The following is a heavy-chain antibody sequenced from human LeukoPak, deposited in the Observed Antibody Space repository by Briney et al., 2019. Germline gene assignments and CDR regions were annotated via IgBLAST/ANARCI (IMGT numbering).Heavy chain of an antibody. CDR1: GFTFSSYA. CDR3: ARVVAVPADLDY. V-gene: IGHV3-23*01. CDR2: ISGSGGST. D-gene: IGHD2-2*01. Sequence: PGGSLRLSCAASGFTFSSYAMSWVRQAPWKGLEWVSAISGSGGSTYYADSVKGRFTISRDNAKNTLYLQMNSLRAEDTAVYYCARVVAVPADLDYWGQGTLVTVSS. J-gene: IGHJ4*02.